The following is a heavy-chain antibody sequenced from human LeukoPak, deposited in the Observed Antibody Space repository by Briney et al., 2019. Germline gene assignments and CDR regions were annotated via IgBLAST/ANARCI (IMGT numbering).Heavy chain of an antibody. CDR3: TIHNFKTTAISSFDC. CDR2: IKSKIDGETT. V-gene: IGHV3-15*01. CDR1: GFSFSEVW. D-gene: IGHD4-17*01. Sequence: GGSLRLSCAGSGFSFSEVWMSWVRQAPGKGLEWVGRIKSKIDGETTEYAAPVKGRLSVSRDDSEKTLYLQMNSLKSEDTAVYYCTIHNFKTTAISSFDCWGQGTLVTVSS. J-gene: IGHJ4*02.